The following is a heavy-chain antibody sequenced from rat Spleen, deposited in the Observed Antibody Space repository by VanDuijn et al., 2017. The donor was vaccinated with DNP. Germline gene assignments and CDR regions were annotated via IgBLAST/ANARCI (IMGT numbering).Heavy chain of an antibody. CDR1: GFTFSNYD. CDR3: ERRVYPAQGGYFDY. D-gene: IGHD1-4*01. V-gene: IGHV5S11*01. Sequence: EVQLVESGGGLVQPGRSMKLSCGVSGFTFSNYDMAWVRQAPTKGLEWVASVTSGGGTTYYRDSVKGRFTISRDNAKSTLYLQMDSLRSEETATYYLERRVYPAQGGYFDYWGQGVMVTVSS. J-gene: IGHJ2*01. CDR2: VTSGGGTT.